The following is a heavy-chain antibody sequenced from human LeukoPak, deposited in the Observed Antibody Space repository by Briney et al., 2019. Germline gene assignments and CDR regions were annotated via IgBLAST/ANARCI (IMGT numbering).Heavy chain of an antibody. CDR3: AKDMGGIVATPMVDY. J-gene: IGHJ4*02. D-gene: IGHD5-12*01. Sequence: GGSLRLSCAASGFTFDDYAMHWVRQAPGKGLEWVSGISWNSGSIGYADSVKGRFTISRDNAKNSLYLQMNSLRAEDTALYHCAKDMGGIVATPMVDYWGQGTLVTVSS. CDR1: GFTFDDYA. V-gene: IGHV3-9*01. CDR2: ISWNSGSI.